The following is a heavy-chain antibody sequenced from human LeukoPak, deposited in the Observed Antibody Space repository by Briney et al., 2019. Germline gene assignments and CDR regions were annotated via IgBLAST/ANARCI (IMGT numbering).Heavy chain of an antibody. D-gene: IGHD2-8*01. V-gene: IGHV1-46*01. CDR2: INPSGGST. CDR3: ARGRDCTNGVCYTAGYFDY. Sequence: ASVKVSCKASGYTFTSYYMHWVRQAPGQGLEWMGIINPSGGSTSYAQKFQGRVTMTRDTSTSTVYMELSSLRAEDTAVYYCARGRDCTNGVCYTAGYFDYWGQGTLVTVSS. CDR1: GYTFTSYY. J-gene: IGHJ4*02.